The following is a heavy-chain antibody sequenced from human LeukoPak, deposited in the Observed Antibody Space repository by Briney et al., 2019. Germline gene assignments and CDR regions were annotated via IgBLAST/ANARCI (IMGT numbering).Heavy chain of an antibody. D-gene: IGHD6-19*01. CDR3: ARAWGIAVAANYYYGMDV. V-gene: IGHV1-69*04. CDR2: IIPILGIA. J-gene: IGHJ6*02. CDR1: GGTFSTSA. Sequence: SVKVSCKASGGTFSTSAISWVRQAPGQGLEWMGRIIPILGIANYAQKFQGRVTITADKSTSTAYMELSSLRSEDTAVYYCARAWGIAVAANYYYGMDVWGQGTTVTVSS.